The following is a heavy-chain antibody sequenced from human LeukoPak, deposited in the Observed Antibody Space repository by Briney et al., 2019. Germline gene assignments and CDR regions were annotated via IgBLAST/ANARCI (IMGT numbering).Heavy chain of an antibody. CDR3: ARLGPDMSASAGSCTSTSCYGIGY. J-gene: IGHJ4*02. Sequence: GGSLRLPCAASGFTFNNYAMSWVRQAPGKGLEWVANIKQDGSEKYYVDSVKGRFTISRDNAKNSLYLQMNSLRAEDTAVYYCARLGPDMSASAGSCTSTSCYGIGYWGQGTLVTVSS. CDR2: IKQDGSEK. CDR1: GFTFNNYA. V-gene: IGHV3-7*01. D-gene: IGHD2-2*01.